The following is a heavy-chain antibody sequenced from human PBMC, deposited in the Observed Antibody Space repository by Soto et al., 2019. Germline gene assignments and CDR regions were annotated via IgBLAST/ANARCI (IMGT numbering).Heavy chain of an antibody. Sequence: EVQLVESGGGLVQPGGSLRVSCAASGFTFSRYSMNWVRQAPGKGLEWLSYISSSGSTIYYADSVKGRFTISRDNAKNSLYLQMNSLRAEDTAVYYCARDRPDYYGSGSYPTYFDYWGQGTLVTVSS. CDR3: ARDRPDYYGSGSYPTYFDY. CDR1: GFTFSRYS. V-gene: IGHV3-48*04. D-gene: IGHD3-10*01. J-gene: IGHJ4*02. CDR2: ISSSGSTI.